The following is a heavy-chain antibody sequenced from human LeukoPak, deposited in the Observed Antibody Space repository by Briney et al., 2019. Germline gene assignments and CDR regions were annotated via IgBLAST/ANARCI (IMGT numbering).Heavy chain of an antibody. D-gene: IGHD1-14*01. V-gene: IGHV4-39*07. J-gene: IGHJ4*02. Sequence: SETLSLTCTVSGASISSTGSYWAWIRQPPGEGLDWIGTISYAGSTNYNPSLNTRVTISTDTSNNQFSLRLSSVTDGDTAVYYCARVAAGLKYGADYWGQGTLGTVSS. CDR1: GASISSTGSY. CDR3: ARVAAGLKYGADY. CDR2: ISYAGST.